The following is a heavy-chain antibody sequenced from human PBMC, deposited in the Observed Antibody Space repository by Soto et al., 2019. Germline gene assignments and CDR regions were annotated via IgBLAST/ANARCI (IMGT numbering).Heavy chain of an antibody. CDR1: GGSFSGYY. J-gene: IGHJ4*02. D-gene: IGHD3-10*01. CDR3: ARGVYGSGSYYRY. CDR2: INHSGST. Sequence: QVQLQQWGAGLLKPSETLSLTCAVYGGSFSGYYWSWIRQPPGKGLEWIGEINHSGSTNYNPSLTSRVTISVDTSKNQFSLKLSSVTAADTAVYYCARGVYGSGSYYRYWGQGTLVTVSS. V-gene: IGHV4-34*01.